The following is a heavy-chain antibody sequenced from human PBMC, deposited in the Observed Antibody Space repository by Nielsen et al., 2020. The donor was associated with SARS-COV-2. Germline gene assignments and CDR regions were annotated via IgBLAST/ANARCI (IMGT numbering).Heavy chain of an antibody. CDR1: GFNFSDYY. J-gene: IGHJ4*02. CDR2: IDSDTYSI. Sequence: GGSLRLSCAASGFNFSDYYMSWIRQAPGKGLEWVSYIDSDTYSIYYADSVKGRFTISRDNAKDSLFLQMNSLRVEDTAVYYCATTRCTGGTCYCVNWGQGTLVTVSS. D-gene: IGHD2-8*02. V-gene: IGHV3-11*01. CDR3: ATTRCTGGTCYCVN.